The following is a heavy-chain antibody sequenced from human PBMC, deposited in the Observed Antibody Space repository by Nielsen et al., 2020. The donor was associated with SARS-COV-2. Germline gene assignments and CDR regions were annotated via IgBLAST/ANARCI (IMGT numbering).Heavy chain of an antibody. Sequence: GESLKISCKASGYSFTNYWIGWVRQMPGKGLEWMGVISHGDSDTRYSPAFQGQVTISADQSITTAYLQGSSLKASDTAIYYCARQGRFCSRTTCSRNYFDSWGQGTLVTVSS. CDR3: ARQGRFCSRTTCSRNYFDS. CDR2: ISHGDSDT. D-gene: IGHD2-2*01. J-gene: IGHJ4*02. V-gene: IGHV5-51*01. CDR1: GYSFTNYW.